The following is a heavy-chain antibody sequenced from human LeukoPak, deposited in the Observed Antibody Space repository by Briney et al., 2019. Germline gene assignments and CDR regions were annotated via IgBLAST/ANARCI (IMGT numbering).Heavy chain of an antibody. CDR2: MNHSGST. Sequence: SETLSLTCTVSGGSISSGSYYWSWIRQPPGKGLEWIGEMNHSGSTNYNPSLKSRLTISVDTSKNQISLKLSSVTAADTAVYYCARGITMVRGVIYYYYMDVWGKGTTVTISS. CDR3: ARGITMVRGVIYYYYMDV. D-gene: IGHD3-10*01. CDR1: GGSISSGSYY. J-gene: IGHJ6*03. V-gene: IGHV4-39*07.